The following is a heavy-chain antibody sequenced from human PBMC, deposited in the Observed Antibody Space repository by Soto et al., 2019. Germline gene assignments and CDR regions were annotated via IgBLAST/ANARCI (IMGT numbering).Heavy chain of an antibody. CDR1: GFTFSSYA. J-gene: IGHJ4*02. CDR2: ISYDGSNK. Sequence: QVQLLESGGGVVQPGRSLRLSCAASGFTFSSYAMHWFRQAPGKGLEWVAVISYDGSNKYYADSVKGRFTISRDNSKNTLYLQMNSLRAEDTAVYYCARDCPTYCGGDCYSYYFDYWCQGALVTVSS. D-gene: IGHD2-21*02. V-gene: IGHV3-30-3*01. CDR3: ARDCPTYCGGDCYSYYFDY.